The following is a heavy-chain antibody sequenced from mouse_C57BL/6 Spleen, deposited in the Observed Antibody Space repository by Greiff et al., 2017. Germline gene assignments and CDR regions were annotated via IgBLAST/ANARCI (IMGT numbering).Heavy chain of an antibody. Sequence: EVTLVESGGGLVKPGGSLKLSCAASGFTFSSYTMSWVRHTPEKRLEWVATISGGGGNTYYPDSVKGRFTISRDNAKNTLYLQMSSLRSEDTALYYCARPNYYGSRGAMDYWGQGTSVTVSS. CDR2: ISGGGGNT. CDR3: ARPNYYGSRGAMDY. CDR1: GFTFSSYT. V-gene: IGHV5-9*01. J-gene: IGHJ4*01. D-gene: IGHD1-1*01.